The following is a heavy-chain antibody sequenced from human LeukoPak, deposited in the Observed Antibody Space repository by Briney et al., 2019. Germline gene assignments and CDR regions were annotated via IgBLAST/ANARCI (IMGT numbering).Heavy chain of an antibody. J-gene: IGHJ5*02. CDR3: ARVVTGDLLGGWFDP. CDR2: MSHSGNT. Sequence: SETLSLTCAVSGGCVSSGAYCWTWIRQPPGKGVERIGSMSHSGNTHYNPSLKSRVTISVDTSKNQFSLKLSSVTAADTAVYYCARVVTGDLLGGWFDPWGQGTLVTVSS. V-gene: IGHV4-30-2*01. CDR1: GGCVSSGAYC. D-gene: IGHD7-27*01.